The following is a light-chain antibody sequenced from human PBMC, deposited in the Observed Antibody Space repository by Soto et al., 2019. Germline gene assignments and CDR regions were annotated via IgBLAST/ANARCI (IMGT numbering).Light chain of an antibody. J-gene: IGLJ1*01. CDR1: SSDVGCYNY. Sequence: QSALTQPASVSGSPGQSITISCTGTSSDVGCYNYVSWYQQHPGKAPKLMIYDVSNRPSGVSNRFSGSKSGNTASLTISGLQAEDEADYYCSSYTSSSTRVFGTGTKRTVL. CDR3: SSYTSSSTRV. V-gene: IGLV2-14*01. CDR2: DVS.